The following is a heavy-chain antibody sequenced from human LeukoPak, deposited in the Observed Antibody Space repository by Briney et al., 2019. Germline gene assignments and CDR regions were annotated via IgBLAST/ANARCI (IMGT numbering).Heavy chain of an antibody. V-gene: IGHV1-69*05. CDR1: GGTFSSYA. Sequence: SVKVSCKASGGTFSSYAIRWVRQAPGQGLEWMGGIIPIFGTANYAQKFQGRVTITTDESTSTAYMELSSLRSDDTAVYYCARELLPAVTEGWFDPWGQGTLVTVSS. CDR3: ARELLPAVTEGWFDP. D-gene: IGHD2-2*01. CDR2: IIPIFGTA. J-gene: IGHJ5*02.